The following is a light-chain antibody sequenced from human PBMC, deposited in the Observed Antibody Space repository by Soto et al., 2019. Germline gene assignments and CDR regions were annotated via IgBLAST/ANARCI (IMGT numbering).Light chain of an antibody. CDR2: GAS. V-gene: IGKV3-20*01. J-gene: IGKJ4*01. Sequence: EIVLTQSPGTLSLSPGERATLSCRASQSVSSSYLAWYQQKPGQAPRLLIYGASSRATGIPDRFSGSGSGTDFTLTISRLEPEDFAVYYCQQYGRPGLTFGGGTKVDIK. CDR1: QSVSSSY. CDR3: QQYGRPGLT.